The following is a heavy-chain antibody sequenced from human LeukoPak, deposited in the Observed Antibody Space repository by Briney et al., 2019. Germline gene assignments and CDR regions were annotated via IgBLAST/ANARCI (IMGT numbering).Heavy chain of an antibody. CDR3: ARARYDFWSGYYTWFDP. CDR1: GYTFTSYG. Sequence: ASVKVSCKASGYTFTSYGISWVRQAPGQGLEWMGWINPNSGGTNYAQKFQGRVTMTRDTSISTAYMELSRLRSDDTAVYYCARARYDFWSGYYTWFDPWGQGTLVTVSS. CDR2: INPNSGGT. V-gene: IGHV1-2*02. D-gene: IGHD3-3*01. J-gene: IGHJ5*02.